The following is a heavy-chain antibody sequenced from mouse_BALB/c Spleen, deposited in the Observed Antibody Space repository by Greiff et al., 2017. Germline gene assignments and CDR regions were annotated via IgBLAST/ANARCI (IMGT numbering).Heavy chain of an antibody. J-gene: IGHJ4*01. CDR3: GGDHDRDDGDYYAMDY. CDR2: IWGDGST. V-gene: IGHV2-6-7*01. D-gene: IGHD2-14*01. CDR1: GFSLTGYG. Sequence: VQLQQSGPGLVAPSQSLSITCTVSGFSLTGYGVNWVRQPPGKGLEWLGMIWGDGSTDYNSALKSRLSISKDNSKSKVFLKMNSLQTDDKARYYCGGDHDRDDGDYYAMDYWGQGTSVTVSA.